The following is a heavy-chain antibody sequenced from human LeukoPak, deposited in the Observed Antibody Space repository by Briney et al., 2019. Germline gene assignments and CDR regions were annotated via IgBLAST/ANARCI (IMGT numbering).Heavy chain of an antibody. CDR1: GFTFTNYA. CDR3: AKDGSGSYYTPSNFDY. D-gene: IGHD3-10*01. J-gene: IGHJ4*02. CDR2: ISGRGDRT. V-gene: IGHV3-23*01. Sequence: GGSLRLSCAASGFTFTNYAMSWVRQAPGKGLEWVSAISGRGDRTYYTDSVKGRFTISRDNSKTTLYLQMNSLRAEDTAVYYCAKDGSGSYYTPSNFDYWGQGTLVTISS.